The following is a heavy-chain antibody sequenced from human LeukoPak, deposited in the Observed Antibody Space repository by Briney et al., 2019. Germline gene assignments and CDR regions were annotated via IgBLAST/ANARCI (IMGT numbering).Heavy chain of an antibody. Sequence: PSETLSLTCAVYGGSFSGYYWSWIRQHPGKGLEWIGYIYYSGSTYYNPSLKSRVTISVDTSKNQFSLKLSSVTAADTAVYYCARGGDHYFDYWGQGTLVTVSS. V-gene: IGHV4-31*11. CDR2: IYYSGST. D-gene: IGHD4-17*01. CDR1: GGSFSGYY. J-gene: IGHJ4*02. CDR3: ARGGDHYFDY.